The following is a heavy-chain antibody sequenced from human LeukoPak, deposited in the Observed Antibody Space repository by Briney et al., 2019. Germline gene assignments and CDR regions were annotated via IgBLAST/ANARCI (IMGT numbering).Heavy chain of an antibody. J-gene: IGHJ4*02. CDR1: RFTFSSYG. CDR3: ARDLGANRDY. V-gene: IGHV3-30*02. D-gene: IGHD1-26*01. CDR2: VHHDGSQK. Sequence: GGSLRLSCAASRFTFSSYGMHWVRQAPGKGLEWVTFVHHDGSQKFYTDSVKGRFTISRDNAKNSLYLQMNSLRAEDTAVYYCARDLGANRDYWGQGTLVTVSS.